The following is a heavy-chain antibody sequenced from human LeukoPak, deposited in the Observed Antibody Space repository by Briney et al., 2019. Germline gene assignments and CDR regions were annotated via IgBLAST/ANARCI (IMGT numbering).Heavy chain of an antibody. V-gene: IGHV3-7*01. Sequence: GGSLRLSCEASGFTFSNYWMSWVRQTPGKGLECVANINQDGSDKYYVDSVKGRFTISRDNTKNSLYLQMNSLRAEDTAVYYCVGGDYWGQGTLVTVSS. CDR1: GFTFSNYW. CDR3: VGGDY. J-gene: IGHJ4*02. CDR2: INQDGSDK.